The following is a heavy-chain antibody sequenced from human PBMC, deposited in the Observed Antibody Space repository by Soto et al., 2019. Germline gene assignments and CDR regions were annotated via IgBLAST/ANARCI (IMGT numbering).Heavy chain of an antibody. CDR3: TRDIVVVPAAMRPYNWFDP. CDR2: IKSKTDGGTT. CDR1: GFTFSNAW. J-gene: IGHJ5*02. D-gene: IGHD2-2*01. V-gene: IGHV3-15*01. Sequence: GGSLRLSCAASGFTFSNAWMSWVRQAPGKGLEWVGRIKSKTDGGTTDYAAPVKGRFTISRDDSKNTLYLQMNSLKTEDTAVYYCTRDIVVVPAAMRPYNWFDPWGQGTLVTVSS.